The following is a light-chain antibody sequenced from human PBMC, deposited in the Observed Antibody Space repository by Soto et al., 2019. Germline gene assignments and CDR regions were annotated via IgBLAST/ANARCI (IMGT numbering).Light chain of an antibody. CDR3: QQYSNWPQT. CDR2: GAS. CDR1: QSVSND. V-gene: IGKV3-15*01. Sequence: DIAMTQSPAILSVSPGERATLSCRASQSVSNDLAWYQQKPGQAPRLLIYGASSRATGIPARFSGSGSGTDFTFTFSSLHSEDFAVYFCQQYSNWPQTFGQGTKVDIK. J-gene: IGKJ1*01.